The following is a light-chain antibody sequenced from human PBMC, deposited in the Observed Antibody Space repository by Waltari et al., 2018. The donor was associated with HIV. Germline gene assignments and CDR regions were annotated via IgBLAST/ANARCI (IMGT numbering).Light chain of an antibody. Sequence: DIQMTQSPSTLSASVGDRVTITCRASQSVSNCLAWYQQKPGRAPKLLIYKASTLQRGIPSRFSGSGSGTEFTLTISSLQPDDFASYYCQQCNTYPWTFGQGTKVDIK. CDR3: QQCNTYPWT. J-gene: IGKJ1*01. CDR2: KAS. V-gene: IGKV1-5*03. CDR1: QSVSNC.